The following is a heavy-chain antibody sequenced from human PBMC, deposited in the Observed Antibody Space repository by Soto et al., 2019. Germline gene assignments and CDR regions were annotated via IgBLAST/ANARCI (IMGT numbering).Heavy chain of an antibody. J-gene: IGHJ4*02. Sequence: QVQLVQSGAEEKKPGASVKVSCKSSGYTFTSYAMHWVRQAPGQRLEWMGWINAGNGNTKYSQKFQGRVTITRDTSARTPYIELSSLRSEDTAVYYCARCIAPYYFDYWGQGTLVTVPS. D-gene: IGHD6-13*01. V-gene: IGHV1-3*05. CDR1: GYTFTSYA. CDR3: ARCIAPYYFDY. CDR2: INAGNGNT.